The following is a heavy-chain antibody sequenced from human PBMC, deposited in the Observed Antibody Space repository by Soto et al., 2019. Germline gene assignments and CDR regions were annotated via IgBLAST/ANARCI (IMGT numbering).Heavy chain of an antibody. D-gene: IGHD5-12*01. V-gene: IGHV3-23*01. CDR3: PRVQATGTDRGYYDS. CDR1: GFTFSNYA. CDR2: ISGDDDST. Sequence: PGGSLRLSCAASGFTFSNYAMAWVRQAPGKGLEWVSHISGDDDSTYYADSVKGRFTISRDNSKNTLYLQLNSLRAEDTAVYYCPRVQATGTDRGYYDSWGQGTLVTVTS. J-gene: IGHJ4*02.